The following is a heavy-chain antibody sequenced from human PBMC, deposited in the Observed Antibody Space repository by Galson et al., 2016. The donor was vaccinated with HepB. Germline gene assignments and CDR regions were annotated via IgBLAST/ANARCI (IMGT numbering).Heavy chain of an antibody. CDR2: IDPSDSYT. CDR1: GYRFTSNW. J-gene: IGHJ4*02. V-gene: IGHV5-10-1*01. CDR3: ARVSYYSGWYYCDD. D-gene: IGHD6-19*01. Sequence: QSGAEVKKPGESLRISCKGSGYRFTSNWISWGRQMPGKGLEWMGRIDPSDSYTKYSPSFQGHVTISVDKSITTAYLQWSSLKASDTAMYYCARVSYYSGWYYCDDWGQGTLVTVSS.